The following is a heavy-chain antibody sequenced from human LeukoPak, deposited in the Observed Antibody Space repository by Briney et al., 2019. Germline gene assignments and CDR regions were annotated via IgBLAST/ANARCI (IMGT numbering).Heavy chain of an antibody. D-gene: IGHD1-26*01. CDR2: ISGSGGST. CDR1: GFTFSSYA. Sequence: GGSLRLSCAASGFTFSSYAMSWVRQAPGKGLEWVSAISGSGGSTYYADSVKGRFTISRDNSKNTLYLQMNSLRAEDTAVYYCAKDSSGSYYIGRQRSDYWGQGTLVTVSS. J-gene: IGHJ4*02. V-gene: IGHV3-23*01. CDR3: AKDSSGSYYIGRQRSDY.